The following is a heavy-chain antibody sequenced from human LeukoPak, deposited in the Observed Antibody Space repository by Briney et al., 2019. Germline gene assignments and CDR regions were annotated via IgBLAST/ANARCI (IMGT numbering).Heavy chain of an antibody. D-gene: IGHD5-24*01. CDR3: VREQFSHTSNYFDN. V-gene: IGHV3-43*02. J-gene: IGHJ4*02. CDR2: ISGDGVSS. CDR1: GFMFDDYA. Sequence: GGSLRLSCAASGFMFDDYAMHWVRQVPGRGLEWVSLISGDGVSSFYADSVKGRFTISRDNNNSSLSLQMRRLTTEDTASYYCVREQFSHTSNYFDNWGQGILVTVSS.